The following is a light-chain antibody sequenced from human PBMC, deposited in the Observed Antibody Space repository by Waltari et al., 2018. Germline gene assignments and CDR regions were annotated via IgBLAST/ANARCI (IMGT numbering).Light chain of an antibody. V-gene: IGLV7-46*01. J-gene: IGLJ3*02. CDR2: ETS. Sequence: QAVVTQEPSLTVSPGGPVTLHCGPSPGPVTTGQYPYWFQQKPCQAPRTLIFETSHKHSWAPARFSGSLLGGKAALTLSGAQPEDEAEYYCFLSYNGPWVFGGGTKLTVL. CDR1: PGPVTTGQY. CDR3: FLSYNGPWV.